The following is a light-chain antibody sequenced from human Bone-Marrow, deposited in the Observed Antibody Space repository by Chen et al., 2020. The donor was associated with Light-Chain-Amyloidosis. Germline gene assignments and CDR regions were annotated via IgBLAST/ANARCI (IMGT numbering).Light chain of an antibody. CDR2: EVT. Sequence: QSALTQPASVSGSPGPSITLSCTGTSSDVGGDKHVSWYQQHPDKAPKLMIYEVTNRPSWVPDRFSGSKSDNTASLTISGLQTEDEADYFCSSYTITNTLVFGSGTRVTVL. J-gene: IGLJ1*01. CDR1: SSDVGGDKH. CDR3: SSYTITNTLV. V-gene: IGLV2-14*01.